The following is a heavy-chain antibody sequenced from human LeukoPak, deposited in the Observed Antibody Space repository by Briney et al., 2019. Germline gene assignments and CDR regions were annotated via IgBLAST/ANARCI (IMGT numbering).Heavy chain of an antibody. CDR1: GFTFSSYA. J-gene: IGHJ5*02. CDR3: AKDAQDRITIFGVVIITDNWFDP. Sequence: GGSLRLSCAASGFTFSSYAMSWVRQAPGKGLEWVSAISGSGGSTYYADSVKGRFTISRDNSKNTLYLQMNSLRAEDTAVYYCAKDAQDRITIFGVVIITDNWFDPWGQGTLVTVSS. CDR2: ISGSGGST. D-gene: IGHD3-3*01. V-gene: IGHV3-23*01.